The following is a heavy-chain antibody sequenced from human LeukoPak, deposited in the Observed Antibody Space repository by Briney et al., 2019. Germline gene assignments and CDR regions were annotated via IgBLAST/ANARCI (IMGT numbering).Heavy chain of an antibody. CDR2: INHNGNVN. CDR1: GFTFSSYW. D-gene: IGHD3-16*01. V-gene: IGHV3-7*03. J-gene: IGHJ6*02. Sequence: KPGGSLRLSRAASGFTFSSYWMNWARQAPGKGLEWVASINHNGNVNYYVDSVKGRFTISRDNAKNSLYLQMSNLRAEDTAVYFCARGGGLDVWGQGATVTVSS. CDR3: ARGGGLDV.